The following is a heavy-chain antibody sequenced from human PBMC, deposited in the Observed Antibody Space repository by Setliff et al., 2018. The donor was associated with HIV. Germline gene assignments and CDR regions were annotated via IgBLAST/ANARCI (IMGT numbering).Heavy chain of an antibody. CDR3: ARHGTWNSQRFHFDY. J-gene: IGHJ4*02. V-gene: IGHV4-4*07. CDR1: DDPISSYY. D-gene: IGHD1-7*01. CDR2: LYVSGDT. Sequence: SETLSLTCYVTDDPISSYYWSWVRQPAGKGLEWIGRLYVSGDTNYNPSLKSRVTMSLDTSKKHFSLNLKSVTAADTAVYYCARHGTWNSQRFHFDYWGQGTPVTVSS.